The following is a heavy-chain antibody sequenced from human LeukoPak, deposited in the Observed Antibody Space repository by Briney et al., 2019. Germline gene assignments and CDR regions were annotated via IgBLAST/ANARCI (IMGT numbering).Heavy chain of an antibody. J-gene: IGHJ4*02. CDR3: ARRSPLYSSGRFYFDY. V-gene: IGHV1-18*01. CDR2: ISAHDGTR. Sequence: GASVKLSCKASGYTFTNYGITWVRQAPGQGLEWMGWISAHDGTRNYALKHEDRVTMTIDTSTSTAYMELRGLRSDDTAVYYCARRSPLYSSGRFYFDYWGQGTLVTVSS. CDR1: GYTFTNYG. D-gene: IGHD6-19*01.